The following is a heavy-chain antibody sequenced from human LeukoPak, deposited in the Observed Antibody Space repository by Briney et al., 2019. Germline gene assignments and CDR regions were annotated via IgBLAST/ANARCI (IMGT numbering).Heavy chain of an antibody. J-gene: IGHJ5*02. D-gene: IGHD6-13*01. CDR3: AVAAAGRPGP. CDR1: GGTFSSYA. CDR2: IIPILGIA. Sequence: SVEVSCKASGGTFSSYAISWVRQAPGQGLEWMGRIIPILGIANYAQKFQGRVTITADKSTSTAYMELSSLRSEDTAVYHCAVAAAGRPGPWGQGTLVTVSS. V-gene: IGHV1-69*04.